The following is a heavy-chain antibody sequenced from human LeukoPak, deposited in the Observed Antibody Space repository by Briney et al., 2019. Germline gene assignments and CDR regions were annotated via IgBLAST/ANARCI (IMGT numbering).Heavy chain of an antibody. V-gene: IGHV4-59*01. Sequence: PSETLSLTCTVSGGSISSFYWSWIRQPPGKGLEWIGYIYYSGSTNYNPSLKSRVTISVDTSKNQFSLKLSSVTAADTAVYYCARSVYYYGSGSLRNRGQGTLVTVSS. CDR1: GGSISSFY. CDR3: ARSVYYYGSGSLRN. J-gene: IGHJ4*02. D-gene: IGHD3-10*01. CDR2: IYYSGST.